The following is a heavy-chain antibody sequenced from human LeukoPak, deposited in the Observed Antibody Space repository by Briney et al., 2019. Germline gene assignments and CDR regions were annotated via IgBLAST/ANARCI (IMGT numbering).Heavy chain of an antibody. CDR2: INWNGGST. Sequence: GGSLRLSCAASGFTFDDYGMSWVRQAPGKGLEWVSGINWNGGSTGYADSVKGRFTISRDNAKNSLYLQMNSLRAEDTALYYCAKDEGIYYYGSGGFDYWGQGTLVAVSS. CDR3: AKDEGIYYYGSGGFDY. D-gene: IGHD3-10*01. CDR1: GFTFDDYG. V-gene: IGHV3-20*04. J-gene: IGHJ4*02.